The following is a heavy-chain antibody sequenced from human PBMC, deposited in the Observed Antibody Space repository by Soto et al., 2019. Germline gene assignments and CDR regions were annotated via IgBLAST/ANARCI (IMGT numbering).Heavy chain of an antibody. CDR3: VTAMVSGTYYYYGMDV. Sequence: PGGSLRLSCASCGFTFSISVVPWVRQVPGKGLEWVAVIWYDGSNKYYADSVKGRFTISRVNSKNTLYLQMNSLRAEDTAVYYCVTAMVSGTYYYYGMDVWGQGTTVTVSS. J-gene: IGHJ6*02. CDR2: IWYDGSNK. V-gene: IGHV3-33*01. CDR1: GFTFSISV. D-gene: IGHD3-10*01.